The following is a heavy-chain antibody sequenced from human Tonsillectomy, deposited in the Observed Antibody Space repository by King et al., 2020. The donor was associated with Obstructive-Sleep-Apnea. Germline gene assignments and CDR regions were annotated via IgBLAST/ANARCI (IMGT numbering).Heavy chain of an antibody. CDR1: GFTVSGNY. J-gene: IGHJ5*02. V-gene: IGHV3-66*01. CDR3: TKVGPHRWFDP. CDR2: IYSAGSS. Sequence: VQLVESGGGLVQPGGSLRLSCAASGFTVSGNYMSWVRQAPGKGLEWVSVIYSAGSSYYAASLGGRCTISRDFSKNTLYLQLNSLIAEDPAVYYCTKVGPHRWFDPCGQGTLVTVSS.